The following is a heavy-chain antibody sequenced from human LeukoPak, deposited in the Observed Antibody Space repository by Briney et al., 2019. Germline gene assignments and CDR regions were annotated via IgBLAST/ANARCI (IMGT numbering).Heavy chain of an antibody. J-gene: IGHJ2*01. CDR3: ARAPRIAVAGHWYFDL. CDR1: GYTFTGYY. CDR2: INPNSGGT. D-gene: IGHD6-19*01. V-gene: IGHV1-2*02. Sequence: ASVKVSCKASGYTFTGYYMHWVRQAPGQGLEWMGWINPNSGGTNYAQKFQGRVTMTRDTSISTAYMELSRLRSDDTAVYYCARAPRIAVAGHWYFDLWGRGTLVTVSS.